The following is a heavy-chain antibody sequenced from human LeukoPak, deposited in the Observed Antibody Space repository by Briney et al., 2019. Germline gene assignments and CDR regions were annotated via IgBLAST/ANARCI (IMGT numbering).Heavy chain of an antibody. Sequence: XXXGFXFSXYGMHWVRQAPGKGLEWVAVISYDGSDKYYADSVKGRFTISRDNSKNTLYLQMNSLRAEDTAVYYCAKEMTTWFYYFDYWGQGTLVTVSS. V-gene: IGHV3-30*18. CDR2: ISYDGSDK. D-gene: IGHD4-11*01. J-gene: IGHJ4*02. CDR3: AKEMTTWFYYFDY. CDR1: GFXFSXYG.